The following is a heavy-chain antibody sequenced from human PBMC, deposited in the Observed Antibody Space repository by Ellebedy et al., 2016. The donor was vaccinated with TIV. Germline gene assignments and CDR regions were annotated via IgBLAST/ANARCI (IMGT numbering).Heavy chain of an antibody. D-gene: IGHD3-22*01. Sequence: GESLKISCKGSGYSFTSYWIGWVRQMPGKGLEWMGIIYPGDSDTRYSQSFQGQVTISADKSISTAYLQWSSLKASDTAMYYCARRDSMIVVVTGAFDIWGQGTMVTVSS. CDR1: GYSFTSYW. J-gene: IGHJ3*02. CDR3: ARRDSMIVVVTGAFDI. V-gene: IGHV5-51*01. CDR2: IYPGDSDT.